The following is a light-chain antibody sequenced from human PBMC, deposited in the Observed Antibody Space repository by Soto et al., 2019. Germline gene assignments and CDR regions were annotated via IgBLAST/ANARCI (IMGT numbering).Light chain of an antibody. CDR2: DAS. CDR3: QQYDKWPIT. J-gene: IGKJ5*01. Sequence: ELVMTQSPATLSVSPGERVTLSCRASQSVSSNLAWYQQKPGQAPRLLIYDASTRATAIPARFSGSGSGTEFTLTISSLQSEDFAVYFCQQYDKWPITFGQGTRLE. CDR1: QSVSSN. V-gene: IGKV3-15*01.